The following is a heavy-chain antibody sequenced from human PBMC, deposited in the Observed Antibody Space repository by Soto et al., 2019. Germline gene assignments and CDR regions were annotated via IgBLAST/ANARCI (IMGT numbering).Heavy chain of an antibody. D-gene: IGHD2-15*01. V-gene: IGHV3-23*01. CDR1: GFTFNYA. Sequence: PGGSLRLSCAACGFTFNYAMSWVRQAPGKGLEWVSGLSGSGRSTFYAGSVKGRFTISRDNSKNTLYLQMNSLRAEDTALYYCAKGIGACSGGSCPDDAFDIWGQGTMVTVSS. CDR3: AKGIGACSGGSCPDDAFDI. CDR2: LSGSGRST. J-gene: IGHJ3*02.